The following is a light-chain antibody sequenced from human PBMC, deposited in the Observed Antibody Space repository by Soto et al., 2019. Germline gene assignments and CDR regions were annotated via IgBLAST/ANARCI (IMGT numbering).Light chain of an antibody. J-gene: IGKJ2*01. Sequence: VMTQSPAILSVSPGERATLSCRASQCVSTNVAWYQQIPGQTPRLLIYGASTRATGIPVRFSGSGSGTEFTLTISSLQSEDFAVYYCHQYDDGPYTFGQGTKVEI. CDR1: QCVSTN. CDR3: HQYDDGPYT. V-gene: IGKV3-15*01. CDR2: GAS.